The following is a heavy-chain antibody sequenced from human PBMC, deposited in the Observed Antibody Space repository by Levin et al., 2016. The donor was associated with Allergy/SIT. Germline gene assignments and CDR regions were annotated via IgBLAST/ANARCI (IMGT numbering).Heavy chain of an antibody. V-gene: IGHV4-39*01. CDR2: IYYSGST. Sequence: SETLSLTCTVSGGSISSSSYYWGWIRQPPGKGLEWIGSIYYSGSTYYNPSLKSRVTISVDTSKNQFSLKLSSVTAADTAVYYCASTGVRGVIIDWFDPWGQGTLVTVSS. J-gene: IGHJ5*02. D-gene: IGHD3-10*01. CDR1: GGSISSSSYY. CDR3: ASTGVRGVIIDWFDP.